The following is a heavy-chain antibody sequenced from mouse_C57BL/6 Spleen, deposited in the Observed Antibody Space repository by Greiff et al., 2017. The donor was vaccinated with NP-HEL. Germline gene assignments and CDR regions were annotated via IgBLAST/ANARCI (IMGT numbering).Heavy chain of an antibody. CDR2: IHPNSGST. CDR3: ARGGYSNYDPYAMDY. J-gene: IGHJ4*01. V-gene: IGHV1-64*01. Sequence: QVQLQQPGAELVKPGASVKLSCKASGYTFTSYWMHWVKQRPGQGLEWIGMIHPNSGSTNYNEKFKSKATLTVDKSSSTAYMQLSSLTSEDSAVYYCARGGYSNYDPYAMDYWGQGTSVTVSS. D-gene: IGHD2-5*01. CDR1: GYTFTSYW.